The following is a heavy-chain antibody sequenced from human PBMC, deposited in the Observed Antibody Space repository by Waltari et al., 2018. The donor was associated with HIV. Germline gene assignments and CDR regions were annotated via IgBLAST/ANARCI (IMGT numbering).Heavy chain of an antibody. CDR1: GGSMTSSSYY. V-gene: IGHV4-39*01. CDR3: ARSFSGYSNYFDP. J-gene: IGHJ5*02. D-gene: IGHD4-4*01. Sequence: QLQLQGSGPGLVQSPETLYLTCTVTGGSMTSSSYYWGWIRQPPGKGLEWIGSMSYSGSTYHNPSLRSRLTISVDTSKNQFSLKLTSVTAADTAVYYCARSFSGYSNYFDPWGQGTLVTVSS. CDR2: MSYSGST.